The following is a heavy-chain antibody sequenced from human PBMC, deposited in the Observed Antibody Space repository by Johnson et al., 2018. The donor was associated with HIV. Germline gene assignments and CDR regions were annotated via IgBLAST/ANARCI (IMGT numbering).Heavy chain of an antibody. CDR2: IYSGGST. V-gene: IGHV3-66*01. Sequence: VQLVESGGGLVQPGGSLRLSCAASGFTVSSNYMSWVRQAPGKGLEWVSVIYSGGSTYYADSVKGRFTISRDNSKNTLYLQMNSLRAEDTAVYYCARDEGLGIRGNAFDIWGQGTMVTVSS. CDR3: ARDEGLGIRGNAFDI. D-gene: IGHD7-27*01. J-gene: IGHJ3*02. CDR1: GFTVSSNY.